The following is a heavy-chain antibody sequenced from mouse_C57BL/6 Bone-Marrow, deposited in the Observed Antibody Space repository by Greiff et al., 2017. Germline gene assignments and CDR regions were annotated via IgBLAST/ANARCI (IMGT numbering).Heavy chain of an antibody. CDR2: ISSGGSYT. CDR3: ARHYDYYAMDY. Sequence: EVKLMESGGDLVKPGGSLKLSCAASGFTFSSYGMSWVRQTPDKRLEWVATISSGGSYTYYPDSVKGRFTISRDNAKNTLYLQMNSLKSEDTARYYCARHYDYYAMDYWGQGTSVTVSS. CDR1: GFTFSSYG. J-gene: IGHJ4*01. V-gene: IGHV5-6*01.